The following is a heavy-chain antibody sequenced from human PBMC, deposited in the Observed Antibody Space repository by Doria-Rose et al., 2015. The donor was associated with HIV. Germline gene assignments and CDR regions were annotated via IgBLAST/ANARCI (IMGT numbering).Heavy chain of an antibody. CDR1: GFTFSSHR. Sequence: EVQLVESGGGLVRPGGSLRLSCATSGFTFSSHRINLVRQDPRQWLDWVSSSSSTSAYINYADSVRGRFTISRDNARNSLYLQMDSLRAEDTAIYYCATGVTLDYWGQGTLVTVSS. V-gene: IGHV3-21*01. D-gene: IGHD3-10*01. J-gene: IGHJ4*02. CDR2: SSSTSAYI. CDR3: ATGVTLDY.